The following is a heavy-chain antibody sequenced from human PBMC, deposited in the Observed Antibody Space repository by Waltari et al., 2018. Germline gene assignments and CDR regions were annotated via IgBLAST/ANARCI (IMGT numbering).Heavy chain of an antibody. V-gene: IGHV4-34*01. J-gene: IGHJ5*02. CDR1: GVSFSDYF. Sequence: QVQLQQWGAGLFKTSETLSLTCTVYGVSFSDYFWTWIRQPPGKGLEWIGEINHSGSAKYNPSLMSRVTISVHTSKNQISLKMNSMSAADTAVYYCARGTTIFGLRWFDPWGQGTLVTVSS. D-gene: IGHD3-3*01. CDR2: INHSGSA. CDR3: ARGTTIFGLRWFDP.